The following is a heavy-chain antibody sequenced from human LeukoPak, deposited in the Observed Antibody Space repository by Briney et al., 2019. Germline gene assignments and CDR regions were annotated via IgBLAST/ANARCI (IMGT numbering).Heavy chain of an antibody. Sequence: AASVKVSCKISGYTLTEVSMHWVRQAPGKGLEWMGGFGPADGEPIYAQKFQGRVTMSEDTSTDTAYMDLSSLRSEDTAVYYCATEVVGYGDVHYFDSWGQGTLVTVSS. CDR1: GYTLTEVS. V-gene: IGHV1-24*01. D-gene: IGHD4-17*01. CDR2: FGPADGEP. CDR3: ATEVVGYGDVHYFDS. J-gene: IGHJ4*02.